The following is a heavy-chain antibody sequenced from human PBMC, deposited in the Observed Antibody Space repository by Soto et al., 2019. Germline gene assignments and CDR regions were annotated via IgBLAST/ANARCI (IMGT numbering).Heavy chain of an antibody. D-gene: IGHD1-26*01. CDR2: IQKKADGGAT. CDR3: TIMGLGTFQY. Sequence: EVQLVESGGGLVKDGESLRLSCAVSGITFSNAWMAWVRQAPGKGLEWVGRIQKKADGGATEYAASVKGRLSISRDDSKNTLYLQMDSLKTEDSAVYYCTIMGLGTFQYWGQGTLLTVSS. J-gene: IGHJ4*02. CDR1: GITFSNAW. V-gene: IGHV3-15*01.